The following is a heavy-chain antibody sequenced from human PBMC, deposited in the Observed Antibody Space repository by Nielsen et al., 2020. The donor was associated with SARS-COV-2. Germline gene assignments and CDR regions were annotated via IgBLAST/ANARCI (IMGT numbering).Heavy chain of an antibody. D-gene: IGHD1-14*01. CDR3: ATATVLRGLEKTVPHGSSYYYYYGMDV. CDR2: FDPEDGET. V-gene: IGHV1-24*01. CDR1: GYTFTGYY. J-gene: IGHJ6*02. Sequence: ASVKVSCKASGYTFTGYYMHWVRQAPGKGLEWMGGFDPEDGETIYAQKFQGRVTMTEDTSTDTAYMELSSLRSEDTAVYYCATATVLRGLEKTVPHGSSYYYYYGMDVWGQGTTVTVSS.